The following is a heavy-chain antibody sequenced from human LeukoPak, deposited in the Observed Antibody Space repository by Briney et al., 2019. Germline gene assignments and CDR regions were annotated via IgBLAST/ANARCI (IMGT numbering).Heavy chain of an antibody. J-gene: IGHJ4*02. D-gene: IGHD1-7*01. CDR3: AKNYRYFDY. CDR2: INTSGGNT. V-gene: IGHV3-23*01. CDR1: GFTFSSYG. Sequence: GGSLRLSCAASGFTFSSYGISWVRQAPGKGLEWVSGINTSGGNTYYADSVKGRFTISRDNSKNTLSLQMNSLRAEDTGAYYCAKNYRYFDYWGQGTLVTVSS.